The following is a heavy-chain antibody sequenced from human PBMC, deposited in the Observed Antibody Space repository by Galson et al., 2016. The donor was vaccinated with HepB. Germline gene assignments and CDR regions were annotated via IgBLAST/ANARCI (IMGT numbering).Heavy chain of an antibody. CDR1: GVSISSYS. J-gene: IGHJ6*03. Sequence: SETLSLTCTVSGVSISSYSWSWFRQPPEKGLEWIGYAFYSGITNYNPSLKSRVTISIDTSKNQFSLKLSSVTAADTAVYYCATGIVVAGRMYYYYMDVWGKGTSVTVSS. D-gene: IGHD6-19*01. CDR2: AFYSGIT. CDR3: ATGIVVAGRMYYYYMDV. V-gene: IGHV4-59*08.